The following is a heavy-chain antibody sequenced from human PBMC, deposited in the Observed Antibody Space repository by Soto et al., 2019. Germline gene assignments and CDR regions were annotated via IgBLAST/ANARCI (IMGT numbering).Heavy chain of an antibody. V-gene: IGHV3-30*03. CDR1: GFTLSSYG. J-gene: IGHJ4*02. D-gene: IGHD4-4*01. CDR2: ISYDGSSE. CDR3: ATHVDYSNYVPFDY. Sequence: GGSLRLSCAASGFTLSSYGMHWVRHAPGKGLEWVAVISYDGSSEYYAESVKGRFTISRDSSKNTLYLQMNSLRTEDTAVYYCATHVDYSNYVPFDYWGQGTLVTVSS.